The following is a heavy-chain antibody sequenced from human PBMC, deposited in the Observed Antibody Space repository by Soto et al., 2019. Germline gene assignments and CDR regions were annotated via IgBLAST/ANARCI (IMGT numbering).Heavy chain of an antibody. CDR3: AKQTVELSLGGFDP. CDR1: GYTFANYY. J-gene: IGHJ5*02. V-gene: IGHV1-46*01. CDR2: INPSGGAT. D-gene: IGHD3-16*01. Sequence: QVRLVQSGPEVQKPGASVKFSCKASGYTFANYYVHWVRQAPGQGLEWMGKINPSGGATTYAQKFQRRVTITWDASETSVYMEIRSLSDDDTAVYYCAKQTVELSLGGFDPWGQGTRVTVSS.